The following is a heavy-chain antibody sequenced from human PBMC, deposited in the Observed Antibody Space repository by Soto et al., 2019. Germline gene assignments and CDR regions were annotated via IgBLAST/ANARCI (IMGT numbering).Heavy chain of an antibody. CDR3: ARDSSDIVVVPAATHDEEYYFDY. CDR2: IIPILGIA. Sequence: GASVKVSCKASGGTFSSYTISWVRQAPGQGLEWMGRIIPILGIANYAQKFQGRVTITADKSTSTAYMELSSLTSEDTAVYYCARDSSDIVVVPAATHDEEYYFDYWGQGTLVTVSS. V-gene: IGHV1-69*04. CDR1: GGTFSSYT. D-gene: IGHD2-2*01. J-gene: IGHJ4*02.